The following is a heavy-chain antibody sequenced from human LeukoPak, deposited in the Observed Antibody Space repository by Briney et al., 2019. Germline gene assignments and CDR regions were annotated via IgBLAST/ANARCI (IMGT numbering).Heavy chain of an antibody. V-gene: IGHV3-33*01. CDR3: TRDRSVSRFDY. D-gene: IGHD3-16*02. CDR2: IWSDGSKK. Sequence: GRSLRLSCAASGFTFRNYGMHWVRQAPDRGLEWVAMIWSDGSKKYYTDSVEGRFTISRDNSQNTLNLQMNSLRDEDTAVSYCTRDRSVSRFDYWGQGTLVTVSS. CDR1: GFTFRNYG. J-gene: IGHJ4*02.